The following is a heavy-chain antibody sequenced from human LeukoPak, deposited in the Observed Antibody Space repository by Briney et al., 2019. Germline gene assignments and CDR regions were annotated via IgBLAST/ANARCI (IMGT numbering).Heavy chain of an antibody. CDR1: GYTFTGYY. D-gene: IGHD3-9*01. V-gene: IGHV1-2*06. CDR3: ARDDWGDYWYFDL. CDR2: INPNSGGT. J-gene: IGHJ2*01. Sequence: ASVKVSCEASGYTFTGYYMHWVRQAPGQGLEWMGRINPNSGGTNYAQKFQGRVTMTRDTSISTAYMELSRLRSDDTAVYYCARDDWGDYWYFDLWGRGTLVTVS.